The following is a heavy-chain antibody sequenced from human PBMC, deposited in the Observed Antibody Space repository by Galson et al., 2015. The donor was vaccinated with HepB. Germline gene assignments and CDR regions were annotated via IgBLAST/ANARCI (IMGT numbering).Heavy chain of an antibody. J-gene: IGHJ6*02. V-gene: IGHV1-18*01. Sequence: SVKVSCKASGYTFTSYGISWVRQAPGHGLEWMGWISAYNGNRNYAQNFQGRVTLTTDTYRSTAYMELRSLRSDDTAVYYCARDTDSDYGDPSSLYYYFYGMDVWGQGTTVTVSS. CDR3: ARDTDSDYGDPSSLYYYFYGMDV. CDR2: ISAYNGNR. D-gene: IGHD4-17*01. CDR1: GYTFTSYG.